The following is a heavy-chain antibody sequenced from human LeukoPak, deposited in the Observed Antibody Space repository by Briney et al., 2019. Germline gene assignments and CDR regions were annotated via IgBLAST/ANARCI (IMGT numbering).Heavy chain of an antibody. J-gene: IGHJ3*02. CDR3: AGSSGWHATDAFDI. CDR2: ISAYNGNT. CDR1: GYAFTSYD. V-gene: IGHV1-18*01. Sequence: ASVKVSCKASGYAFTSYDISWVRQAPGQGLEWMGWISAYNGNTNCAQKLQGRVTVTTDTSTSTAYMELRSLRSDDTAVYYCAGSSGWHATDAFDIWGQGTMVTVSS. D-gene: IGHD6-19*01.